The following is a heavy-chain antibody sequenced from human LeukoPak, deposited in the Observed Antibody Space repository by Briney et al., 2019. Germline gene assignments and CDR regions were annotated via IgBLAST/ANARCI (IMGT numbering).Heavy chain of an antibody. CDR1: GFTFSAFG. Sequence: GGSLRLSCAASGFTFSAFGMNWVRQAPGRGLEWVSTITNSGGSTYYVDSVKGRFTISRDNSKNTLYLQMNSLRAQDTAKYYCTKDYCGKFCSAVWGQGTTVTVSS. CDR2: ITNSGGST. D-gene: IGHD3-9*01. J-gene: IGHJ6*02. CDR3: TKDYCGKFCSAV. V-gene: IGHV3-23*01.